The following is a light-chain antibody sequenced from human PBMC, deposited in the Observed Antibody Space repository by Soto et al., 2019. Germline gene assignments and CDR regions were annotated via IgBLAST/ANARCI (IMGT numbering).Light chain of an antibody. J-gene: IGLJ1*01. CDR1: SSDVGGYDY. V-gene: IGLV2-8*01. Sequence: QSVLTQPPSASGSPGQSVTISCIGTSSDVGGYDYVSLYQQHPGKAPKLIISEVSKRPSGVPDRFSGSKSGNTASLTVSGLQAEDEADYYCTSYAGNNNFCVFGTGTKVTVL. CDR3: TSYAGNNNFCV. CDR2: EVS.